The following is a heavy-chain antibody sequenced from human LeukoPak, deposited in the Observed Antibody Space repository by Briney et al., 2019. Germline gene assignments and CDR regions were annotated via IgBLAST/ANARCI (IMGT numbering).Heavy chain of an antibody. D-gene: IGHD6-13*01. J-gene: IGHJ4*02. CDR1: GYTFTSYY. CDR2: INPSGGST. V-gene: IGHV1-46*01. Sequence: ASVKVSCKASGYTFTSYYMHWVRQAPGQGLEWMGIINPSGGSTSYAQKFQGRVTMTRDTSTSTVYMELSSLRSEDTAVYYCARASSGYSSSWYPGDFDYWGQGTLVTVSS. CDR3: ARASSGYSSSWYPGDFDY.